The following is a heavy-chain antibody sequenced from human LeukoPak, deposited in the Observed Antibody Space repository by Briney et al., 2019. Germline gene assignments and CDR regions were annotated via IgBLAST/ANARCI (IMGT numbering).Heavy chain of an antibody. J-gene: IGHJ4*02. CDR1: GFTFSSYW. V-gene: IGHV3-74*01. CDR2: INSDGNYT. D-gene: IGHD3-10*01. Sequence: PGGSLRLSCAASGFTFSSYWMNWVRQAPGKGLVWVSRINSDGNYTTYADSVKGRFTISRDNAKYTLSLQMNSLRAEDTAVYYCARIRGGWYIDYWGQGTLVTVSS. CDR3: ARIRGGWYIDY.